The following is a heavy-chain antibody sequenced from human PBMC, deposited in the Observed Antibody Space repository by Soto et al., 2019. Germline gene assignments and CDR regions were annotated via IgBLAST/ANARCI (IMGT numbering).Heavy chain of an antibody. CDR1: GASFSKYT. Sequence: QVQLVQSGAEVKKPGSSVRVSCKASGASFSKYTVNWVRQAPRQGLEWMGGIIPRFGTTNFAQTLQGRVTITADHSMNTVYMELSSLRSEDTALYYCARGRGLYNSGRSQLDSWGQGTLVTFSS. CDR2: IIPRFGTT. CDR3: ARGRGLYNSGRSQLDS. D-gene: IGHD1-1*01. J-gene: IGHJ4*02. V-gene: IGHV1-69*01.